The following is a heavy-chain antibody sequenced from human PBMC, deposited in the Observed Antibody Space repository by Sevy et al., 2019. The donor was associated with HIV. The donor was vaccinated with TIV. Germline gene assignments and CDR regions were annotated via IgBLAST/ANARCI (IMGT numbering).Heavy chain of an antibody. V-gene: IGHV3-33*01. CDR3: VRGADYYDRRGANCDY. J-gene: IGHJ4*02. CDR2: IWYDGSSG. Sequence: GGSLRLSCAASGFTLSYYGMHWFRQAPGKGLEWVALIWYDGSSGYYADSVRGRFTISRDNSKNTLYLQMNSLRAEDTAVYYCVRGADYYDRRGANCDYWGQGTLVTVSS. CDR1: GFTLSYYG. D-gene: IGHD3-22*01.